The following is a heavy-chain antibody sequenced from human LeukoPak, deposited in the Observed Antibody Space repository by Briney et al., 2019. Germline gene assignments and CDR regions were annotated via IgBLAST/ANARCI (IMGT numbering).Heavy chain of an antibody. D-gene: IGHD4-23*01. V-gene: IGHV4-39*01. J-gene: IGHJ4*02. CDR1: GVSISSSNSY. Sequence: SETLSLTCTVSGVSISSSNSYWGWIRQPPGKGLEWLGSIYYSGSTYYNPSLKSRVSISIDTSKNQLSLRVRSVTAADTAVYYCARTPYDSDSGVVSTNVDYWGQGALVTVSS. CDR2: IYYSGST. CDR3: ARTPYDSDSGVVSTNVDY.